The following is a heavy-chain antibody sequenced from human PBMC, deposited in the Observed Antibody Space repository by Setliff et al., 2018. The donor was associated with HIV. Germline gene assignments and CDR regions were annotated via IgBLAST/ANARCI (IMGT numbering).Heavy chain of an antibody. J-gene: IGHJ4*02. CDR3: ARREYSSSSPPFDY. Sequence: PSETLSLTCGVSGDSITNSSFYWGWIRQPPGKGLDWIGSIFYSGSTYYNPSLKSRVTISVDTSKNQFSLKLSSVTAADTAVYYCARREYSSSSPPFDYWGQGTLVTVSS. D-gene: IGHD6-6*01. CDR2: IFYSGST. V-gene: IGHV4-39*07. CDR1: GDSITNSSFY.